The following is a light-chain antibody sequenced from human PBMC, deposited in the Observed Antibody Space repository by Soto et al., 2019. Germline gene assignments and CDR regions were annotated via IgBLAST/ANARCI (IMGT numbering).Light chain of an antibody. J-gene: IGKJ1*01. CDR1: QSVSSN. CDR3: QQYNNWPPWT. CDR2: GAS. V-gene: IGKV3-15*01. Sequence: EIVMTQFPATLSVSPGERATLSCRASQSVSSNLAWYQQKPGQAPRLLIYGASTRATGIPARFSGSGSGTEFTLTISSLQSEDFAVYYCQQYNNWPPWTFGQGTMVEIK.